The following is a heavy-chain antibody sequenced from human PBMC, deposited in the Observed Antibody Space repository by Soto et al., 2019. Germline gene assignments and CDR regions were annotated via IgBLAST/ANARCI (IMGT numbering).Heavy chain of an antibody. D-gene: IGHD3-10*01. Sequence: QMQLVQSGPEVKKPGTSVTVSCKASGSTFSSSAVQWVRQARGQRLEWIGRIVVGSGDTDYAQKFHERVTITRDMSTSTAYMELSSLTSDDTAVYYCAAGSLLWFGELLVAPSYYYGMDVWGQGTTVTVSS. V-gene: IGHV1-58*01. CDR1: GSTFSSSA. J-gene: IGHJ6*02. CDR2: IVVGSGDT. CDR3: AAGSLLWFGELLVAPSYYYGMDV.